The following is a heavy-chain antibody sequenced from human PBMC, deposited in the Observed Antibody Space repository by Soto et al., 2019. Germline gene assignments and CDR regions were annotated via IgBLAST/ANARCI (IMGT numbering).Heavy chain of an antibody. CDR1: GIDFSTYW. J-gene: IGHJ4*02. CDR3: IRASGVAGTGEYF. Sequence: EVHLVESGGGLVQPGGSLRLSCAASGIDFSTYWMHWVRQAPGKGLVWVSRISGGGGTTYADSVEGRFTISRDNAKNILYLQMSSLTEEDTAMYYCIRASGVAGTGEYFWGQGTLVTVSS. V-gene: IGHV3-74*03. CDR2: ISGGGGT. D-gene: IGHD3-10*01.